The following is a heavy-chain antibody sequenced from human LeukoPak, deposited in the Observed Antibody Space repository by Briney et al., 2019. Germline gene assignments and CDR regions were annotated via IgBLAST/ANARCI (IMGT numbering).Heavy chain of an antibody. CDR2: IYTSGST. D-gene: IGHD3-10*01. J-gene: IGHJ6*03. Sequence: SETLSPTCTVSGGSISSGSYYWSWIRQPAGKGLEWIGRIYTSGSTNYNPSLKSRVTISVDTSKNQFSLKLSSVTTADTAVYYCARVIGESYYYYYYMDVWGKGTTVTVSS. CDR3: ARVIGESYYYYYYMDV. CDR1: GGSISSGSYY. V-gene: IGHV4-61*02.